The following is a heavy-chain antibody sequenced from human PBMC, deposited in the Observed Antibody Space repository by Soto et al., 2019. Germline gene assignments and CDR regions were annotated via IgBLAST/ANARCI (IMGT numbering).Heavy chain of an antibody. V-gene: IGHV3-23*01. Sequence: PGGSLRLSCAASGFTFSSYAMSWVRQAPGKGLEWVSAISGSGGSTYYADSVKGRFTISRDNSKNTLYLQMNSLRAEDTAVYYCARPPCMTTSCYSGGFDFWGQGTLVTVSS. CDR1: GFTFSSYA. CDR2: ISGSGGST. CDR3: ARPPCMTTSCYSGGFDF. D-gene: IGHD2-2*01. J-gene: IGHJ4*02.